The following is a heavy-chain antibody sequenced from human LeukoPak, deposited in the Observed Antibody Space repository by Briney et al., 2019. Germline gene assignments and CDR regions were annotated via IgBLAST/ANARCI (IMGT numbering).Heavy chain of an antibody. CDR1: GFTFSSYS. V-gene: IGHV3-21*01. D-gene: IGHD3-10*01. J-gene: IGHJ4*02. CDR2: ISSSSSYI. CDR3: AKDRRLNVGSGLLDY. Sequence: GGSLRLSCAASGFTFSSYSMNWVRQAPGKGLEWVSSISSSSSYIYYADSVKGRFTISRDNSKNTLYLQMNSLRAEDTAVYYCAKDRRLNVGSGLLDYWGQGTLVTVSS.